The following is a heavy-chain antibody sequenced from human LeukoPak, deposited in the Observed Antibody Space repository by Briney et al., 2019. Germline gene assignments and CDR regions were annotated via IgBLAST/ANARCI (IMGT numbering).Heavy chain of an antibody. CDR2: IYYSGST. CDR3: ARLVVVVAGFDY. D-gene: IGHD2-15*01. J-gene: IGHJ4*02. V-gene: IGHV4-39*01. Sequence: SETLSLTCTVSGGSISSSGYYWGWIRQPPGKGLEWIGSIYYSGSTYYNPSLKSRVTISVDTSKNQFSLKLSSVTAADTAVYYCARLVVVVAGFDYWGQGTLVTVSS. CDR1: GGSISSSGYY.